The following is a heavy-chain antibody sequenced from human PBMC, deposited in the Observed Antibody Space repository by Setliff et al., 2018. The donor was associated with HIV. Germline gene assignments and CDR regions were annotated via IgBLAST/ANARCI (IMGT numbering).Heavy chain of an antibody. Sequence: SETLSLTCTVSGGSISSGSYFWTWIRQPAGKGLEWIGRVYTSGNTNYNPSLKSRVTISLDTSKNQFSLKLSSVTAADTAVYYCARVSSTYWYSIFRNYYYHMDVWGKGTTVTVSS. CDR2: VYTSGNT. CDR3: ARVSSTYWYSIFRNYYYHMDV. J-gene: IGHJ6*03. V-gene: IGHV4-61*02. CDR1: GGSISSGSYF. D-gene: IGHD2-8*02.